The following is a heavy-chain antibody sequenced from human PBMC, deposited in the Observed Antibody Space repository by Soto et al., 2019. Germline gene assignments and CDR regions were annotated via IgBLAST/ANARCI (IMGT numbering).Heavy chain of an antibody. CDR1: GFTFSDYY. J-gene: IGHJ4*02. D-gene: IGHD3-9*01. CDR3: ARVPYYDILTGYYFDY. V-gene: IGHV3-11*01. Sequence: GGSLRLSCAASGFTFSDYYMSWIRQAPGKGLEWVSYISSSGSTIYYADSVKGRFTISRDNAKNSLYLQMNSLSAEDTAVYYCARVPYYDILTGYYFDYWGQGTLVTVSS. CDR2: ISSSGSTI.